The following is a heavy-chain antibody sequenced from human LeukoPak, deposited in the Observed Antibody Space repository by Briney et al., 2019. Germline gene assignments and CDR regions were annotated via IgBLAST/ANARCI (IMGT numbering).Heavy chain of an antibody. D-gene: IGHD6-13*01. CDR1: GFTFSSYW. Sequence: GGSLRPSCAASGFTFSSYWMSWVRQAPGKGLEWVANIKQDGSEKYFVDSVKGRFTISRDNAKNSLYLQMNSLRAEDTAVYYCARERIAATGNYFDYWGQGTLVTVSS. CDR2: IKQDGSEK. J-gene: IGHJ4*02. V-gene: IGHV3-7*01. CDR3: ARERIAATGNYFDY.